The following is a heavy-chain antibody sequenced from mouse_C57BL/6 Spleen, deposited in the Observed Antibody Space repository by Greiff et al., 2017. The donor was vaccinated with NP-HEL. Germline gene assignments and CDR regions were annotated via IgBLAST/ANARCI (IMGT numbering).Heavy chain of an antibody. Sequence: EVQLVESGGDLVKPGGSLKLSCAASGFTFSSYGMSWVRQTPDKRLEWVATISSGGSYTYYPDSVKGRFTISRDNAKNTLYLQMSSLKSEDTAMYYCARFTTVVATGDYFDYWGQGTTLTVSS. D-gene: IGHD1-1*01. CDR3: ARFTTVVATGDYFDY. CDR2: ISSGGSYT. J-gene: IGHJ2*01. CDR1: GFTFSSYG. V-gene: IGHV5-6*01.